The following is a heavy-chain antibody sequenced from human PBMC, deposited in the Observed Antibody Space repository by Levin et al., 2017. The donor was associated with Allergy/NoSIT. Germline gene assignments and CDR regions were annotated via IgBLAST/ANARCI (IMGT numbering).Heavy chain of an antibody. V-gene: IGHV1-24*01. J-gene: IGHJ4*02. CDR1: GYTLTELS. Sequence: GESLKISCKVSGYTLTELSMHWVRQAPGKGLEWMGGFDPEDGETIYAQKFQGRVTMTEDTSTDTAYMELSSLRSEDTAVYYCATGRLGDILTGYKSPFDYWGQGTLVTVSS. CDR2: FDPEDGET. CDR3: ATGRLGDILTGYKSPFDY. D-gene: IGHD3-9*01.